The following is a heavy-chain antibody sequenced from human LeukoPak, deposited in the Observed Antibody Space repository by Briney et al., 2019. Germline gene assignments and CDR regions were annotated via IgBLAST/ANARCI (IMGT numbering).Heavy chain of an antibody. Sequence: GGSLRLSCAASGFTVSTNYMSWVRQAPGKGLEWVSVVYGGNTSYYADSVKGRFTISRETSKNTVHLQMNSLRTEDTAVYYCARAYGSNSNDYWGQGTLVTVSS. V-gene: IGHV3-66*02. CDR3: ARAYGSNSNDY. J-gene: IGHJ4*02. CDR2: VYGGNTS. D-gene: IGHD6-13*01. CDR1: GFTVSTNY.